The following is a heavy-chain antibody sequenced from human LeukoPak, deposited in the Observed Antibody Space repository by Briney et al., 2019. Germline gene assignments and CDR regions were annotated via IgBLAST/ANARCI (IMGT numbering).Heavy chain of an antibody. CDR2: INHSGST. J-gene: IGHJ4*02. CDR3: ARGRGAKTNGYCSSTSCETDY. Sequence: LRLSCAASGFTFSDHYMDWIRQPPGKGLEWIGEINHSGSTNYNPSLKSRVTISVDTSKNQFSLKLSSVTAADTAVYYCARGRGAKTNGYCSSTSCETDYWGQGTLVTVSS. D-gene: IGHD2-2*01. V-gene: IGHV4-34*01. CDR1: GFTFSDHY.